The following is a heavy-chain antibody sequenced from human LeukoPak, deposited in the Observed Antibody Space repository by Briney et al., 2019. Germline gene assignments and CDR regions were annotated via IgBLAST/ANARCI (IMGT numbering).Heavy chain of an antibody. CDR2: ISSDGGNT. J-gene: IGHJ3*02. V-gene: IGHV3-64*01. D-gene: IGHD3-22*01. Sequence: GGSLRLSCVASGFTFSSYAMHWVRQAPGKGLEYVSSISSDGGNTYYANSVRGRFTISRDNAKNSLYLQMNSLRAEDTAVYYCARVAGYYYDSSGYYRLGAFDIWGQGTMVTVSS. CDR1: GFTFSSYA. CDR3: ARVAGYYYDSSGYYRLGAFDI.